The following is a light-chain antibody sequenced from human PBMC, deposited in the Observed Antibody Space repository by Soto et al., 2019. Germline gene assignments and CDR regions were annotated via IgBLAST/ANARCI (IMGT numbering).Light chain of an antibody. CDR2: LNS. J-gene: IGKJ1*01. V-gene: IGKV3-11*01. CDR3: HKRQSWPRT. Sequence: VLTQSPATLSSFPGDSVTLSCRASQAVNTRLARYQHKPGQAPRLLIYLNSNRAAGIPDRFSGSGSGTDLTLTISEVEPEDFAVYYCHKRQSWPRTCGQGTKVDIK. CDR1: QAVNTR.